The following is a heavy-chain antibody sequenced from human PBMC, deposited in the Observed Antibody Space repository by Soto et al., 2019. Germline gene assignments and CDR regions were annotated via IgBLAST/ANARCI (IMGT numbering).Heavy chain of an antibody. D-gene: IGHD1-7*01. V-gene: IGHV1-3*01. Sequence: ASVKVSCKASGYTFTSYAMHWVRQAPGQRLEWMGWINAGNGNTKYSQKFQGRVTITRDTSASTAYMELSSLRSEDTAVYYCARSLSITGTTGWGWFDPWGQGTLVTVSS. J-gene: IGHJ5*02. CDR1: GYTFTSYA. CDR3: ARSLSITGTTGWGWFDP. CDR2: INAGNGNT.